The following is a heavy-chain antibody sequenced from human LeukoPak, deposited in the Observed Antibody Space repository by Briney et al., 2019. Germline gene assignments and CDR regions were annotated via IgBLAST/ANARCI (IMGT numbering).Heavy chain of an antibody. CDR2: ISYDGSNK. Sequence: PGGSLRLSCAASGFTFSSYGMHWVRQAPGKGLEWVAVISYDGSNKYYADSVKGRFTISRDNSKNTLYLQMNSLRAEDTAVYYCAKDGFVNYDILRYGSGMDVWGQGTTVTVSS. CDR1: GFTFSSYG. CDR3: AKDGFVNYDILRYGSGMDV. J-gene: IGHJ6*02. V-gene: IGHV3-30*18. D-gene: IGHD3-9*01.